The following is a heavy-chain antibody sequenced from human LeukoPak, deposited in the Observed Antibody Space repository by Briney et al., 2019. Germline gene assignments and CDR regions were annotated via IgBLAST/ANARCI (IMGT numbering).Heavy chain of an antibody. CDR3: ARRGIAVAGYFN. Sequence: ASVKVSCKASGYTFTGYYMHWVRQAPGQGLEWMGWINPNSGGTNYAQKFQGRVTMTRDTSISTAYMELSRLRSDDTAMYYCARRGIAVAGYFNWGQGTLVTVSS. V-gene: IGHV1-2*02. J-gene: IGHJ4*02. CDR1: GYTFTGYY. CDR2: INPNSGGT. D-gene: IGHD6-19*01.